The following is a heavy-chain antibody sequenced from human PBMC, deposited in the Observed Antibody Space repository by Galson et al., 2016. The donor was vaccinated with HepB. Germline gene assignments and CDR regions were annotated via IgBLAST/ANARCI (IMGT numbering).Heavy chain of an antibody. J-gene: IGHJ4*02. Sequence: LSLTCAVSGASITSSAWWSWVRQPPGQGLEWIGQIFHSGRVNYTPSLASRVTISIDTSNNHCSLRLTSVTAADTALYYCARQYWGGPSDYWGQGTLVTVSS. D-gene: IGHD2/OR15-2a*01. CDR3: ARQYWGGPSDY. CDR2: IFHSGRV. V-gene: IGHV4-4*02. CDR1: GASITSSAW.